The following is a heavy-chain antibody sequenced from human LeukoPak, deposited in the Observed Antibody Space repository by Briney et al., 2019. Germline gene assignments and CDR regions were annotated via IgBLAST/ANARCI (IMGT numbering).Heavy chain of an antibody. CDR1: GFTFSSYA. Sequence: GGSLRLSCAASGFTFSSYAMSWVRQAPGKGLEWVSAISGSGGSTYYADSVKGRFTISRDNSKNTLYLQMNSLRAEDTAVYYCAKDASTNGGEWELLIDYWGQGTLVTVSS. CDR2: ISGSGGST. CDR3: AKDASTNGGEWELLIDY. V-gene: IGHV3-23*01. J-gene: IGHJ4*02. D-gene: IGHD1-26*01.